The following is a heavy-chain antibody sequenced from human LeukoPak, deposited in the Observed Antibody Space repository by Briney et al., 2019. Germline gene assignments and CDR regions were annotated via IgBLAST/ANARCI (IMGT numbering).Heavy chain of an antibody. J-gene: IGHJ5*02. CDR1: GFTFSSYG. CDR2: IWYDGSNK. CDR3: AGEITMVRGVIRDRWFDP. V-gene: IGHV3-33*01. Sequence: GGSLRLSCAASGFTFSSYGMHWVRQAPGKGLEWVAVIWYDGSNKYYADSVKGRFTISRDNSKNTLYLQMNSLRAEDTAVYYCAGEITMVRGVIRDRWFDPWGQGTLVTVSS. D-gene: IGHD3-10*01.